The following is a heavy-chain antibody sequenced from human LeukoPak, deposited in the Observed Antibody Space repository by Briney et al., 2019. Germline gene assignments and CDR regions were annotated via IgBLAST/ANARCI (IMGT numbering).Heavy chain of an antibody. D-gene: IGHD4-17*01. V-gene: IGHV5-51*01. CDR1: GYSFTSYG. CDR2: IYPGDSDT. CDR3: ARLGDLYGDYGIHDY. J-gene: IGHJ4*02. Sequence: GEYLQISCKGSGYSFTSYGIAWVRQMPGKGLEWMGLIYPGDSDTRYSPSFQGQVTISADKSISTAYLQWSSLKASDTAMYYCARLGDLYGDYGIHDYWGQGTLVTDPS.